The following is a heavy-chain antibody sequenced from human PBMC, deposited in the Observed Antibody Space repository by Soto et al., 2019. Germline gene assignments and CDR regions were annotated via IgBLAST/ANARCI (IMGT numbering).Heavy chain of an antibody. CDR1: GYTFTGYY. V-gene: IGHV1-2*04. Sequence: ASVKVSCKASGYTFTGYYMHSLRHAPGQGLEWMGWINPNSGGTNYAQKFQGWVTMTRDTSISTAYMELSRLRSDDTAVYYCARGVRRYYGSSGYYFFDYWGQGTLVTVSS. D-gene: IGHD3-22*01. CDR2: INPNSGGT. J-gene: IGHJ4*02. CDR3: ARGVRRYYGSSGYYFFDY.